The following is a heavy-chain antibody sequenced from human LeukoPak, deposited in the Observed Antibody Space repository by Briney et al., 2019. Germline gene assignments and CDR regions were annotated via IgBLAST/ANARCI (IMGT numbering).Heavy chain of an antibody. Sequence: SQTLSLTCTVSGGSISSGGYYWSWIRQPPGKGLEWIGYIYHSGSTYYNPSLKSRVTISVDRSKNQFSLKLTSVTAADTAVYYCARQKWEQQGRDYYFNGLDVWGPGTTVIVSS. CDR1: GGSISSGGYY. CDR3: ARQKWEQQGRDYYFNGLDV. V-gene: IGHV4-30-2*01. D-gene: IGHD1/OR15-1a*01. CDR2: IYHSGST. J-gene: IGHJ6*02.